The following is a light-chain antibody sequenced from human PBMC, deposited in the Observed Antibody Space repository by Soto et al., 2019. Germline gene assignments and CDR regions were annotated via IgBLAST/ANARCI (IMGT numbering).Light chain of an antibody. V-gene: IGKV1-5*01. CDR3: QHYKSYFFT. CDR2: DAS. Sequence: DIQMTQSPSTLSASVGDRVTITCRASQSVSGWLAWYQQKPGKAPKLLIYDASSLESGVPSRFSGSGSGTEFTLTISSLQPDDFATYYCQHYKSYFFTFGPGTKVEIK. J-gene: IGKJ3*01. CDR1: QSVSGW.